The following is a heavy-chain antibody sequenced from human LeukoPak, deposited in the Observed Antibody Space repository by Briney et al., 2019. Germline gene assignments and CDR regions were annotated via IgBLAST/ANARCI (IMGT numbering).Heavy chain of an antibody. CDR2: ISGSGGST. CDR1: GFTFSSYA. CDR3: AKSRVPAATGPDAFDI. V-gene: IGHV3-23*01. Sequence: GGSLRLSCAASGFTFSSYAMSWVRQAPGKGLEWVSAISGSGGSTYYADSVKGRFTISRDNSKNTLYLQMDSLRAEDTAVYYCAKSRVPAATGPDAFDIWGQGTMVTVSS. J-gene: IGHJ3*02. D-gene: IGHD2-2*01.